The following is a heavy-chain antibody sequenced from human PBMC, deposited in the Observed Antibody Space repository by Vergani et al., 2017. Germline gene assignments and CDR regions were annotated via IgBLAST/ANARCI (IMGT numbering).Heavy chain of an antibody. Sequence: QVQLQESGPGLVKPSQTLSLTCTVSGGSISSYYWSWIRQPAGKGLEWIGRIYTSGSTNYNPSLKSRVTISVDTSKNQFSLKLSSVTAADTAVYYCARGLGYYDFWSGYSRLSWFDPWGQGTLVTVSS. CDR2: IYTSGST. V-gene: IGHV4-4*07. CDR1: GGSISSYY. J-gene: IGHJ5*02. CDR3: ARGLGYYDFWSGYSRLSWFDP. D-gene: IGHD3-3*01.